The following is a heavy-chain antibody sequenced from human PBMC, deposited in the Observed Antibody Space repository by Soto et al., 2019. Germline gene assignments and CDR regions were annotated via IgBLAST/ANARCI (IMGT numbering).Heavy chain of an antibody. CDR1: GFPFSSYA. Sequence: EVQLLESGGALVLPGGSLRLSCAASGFPFSSYAVTWVRQAPGKGREWVSTISVGGDTAYYADSVKGRFTISRDNSKNTLWLQMNSLRAEDTATYHCASKGAGYCTGGKCYYLDVWGKGTTVDVSS. D-gene: IGHD2-8*02. V-gene: IGHV3-23*01. CDR3: ASKGAGYCTGGKCYYLDV. J-gene: IGHJ6*03. CDR2: ISVGGDTA.